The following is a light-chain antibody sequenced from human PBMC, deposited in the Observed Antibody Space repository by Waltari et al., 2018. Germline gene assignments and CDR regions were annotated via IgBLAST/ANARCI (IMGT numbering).Light chain of an antibody. J-gene: IGKJ1*01. CDR3: QHYVRMPAT. Sequence: IVLTQSPGTLSLSPGERATLSCRASETVSRALALYQQTPGQAPRLLIYGASTRAPGIPDRFSGSGSGTDFSLTISGLEPEDFAVYYCQHYVRMPATFGQGTKVEIK. CDR2: GAS. CDR1: ETVSRA. V-gene: IGKV3-20*01.